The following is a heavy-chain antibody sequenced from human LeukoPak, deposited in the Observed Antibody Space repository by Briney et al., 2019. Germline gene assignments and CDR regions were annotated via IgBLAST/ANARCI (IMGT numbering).Heavy chain of an antibody. V-gene: IGHV3-48*01. J-gene: IGHJ5*02. Sequence: GGSLRLSCAASGFTFSSYIMNWVRQAPGKGLDWVSYICNSSTTIYYADSVKGRFTISRDNAKNSLYLQMNSLRGADTAVYYFARDNVRRQENWFDPWGQGTLVTVSS. CDR2: ICNSSTTI. CDR3: ARDNVRRQENWFDP. CDR1: GFTFSSYI. D-gene: IGHD4-17*01.